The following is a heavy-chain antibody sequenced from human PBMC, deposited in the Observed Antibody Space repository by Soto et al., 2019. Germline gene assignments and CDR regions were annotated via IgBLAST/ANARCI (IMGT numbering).Heavy chain of an antibody. CDR2: INPSGGST. J-gene: IGHJ6*02. CDR3: ARCPEGYGFPYGMDV. CDR1: GYTFTSYY. D-gene: IGHD4-17*01. V-gene: IGHV1-46*01. Sequence: ASVKVSCKASGYTFTSYYMYWARQAPGQGLEWMGIINPSGGSTSYAQKFQGRVTMTRDTSTSTVYMELSSLRSEDTAVYYCARCPEGYGFPYGMDVWGQGTTVTVSS.